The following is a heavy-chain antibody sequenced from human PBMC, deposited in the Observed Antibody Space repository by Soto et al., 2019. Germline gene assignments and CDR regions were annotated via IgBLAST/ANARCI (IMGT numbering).Heavy chain of an antibody. CDR3: ARSSATTVYFDL. V-gene: IGHV1-3*01. CDR2: INAGNGNT. J-gene: IGHJ2*01. Sequence: EASVKVSCKASGYTFTSYAMHWVRQAPGQRLEWMGWINAGNGNTKYSQKFQGRVTITRDTSASTAYMELSSLRSEDTAVYYCARSSATTVYFDLWGRGTLVTSPQ. CDR1: GYTFTSYA. D-gene: IGHD4-17*01.